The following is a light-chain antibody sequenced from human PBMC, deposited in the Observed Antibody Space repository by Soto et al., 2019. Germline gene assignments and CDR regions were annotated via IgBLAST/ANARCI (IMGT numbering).Light chain of an antibody. V-gene: IGLV2-23*01. J-gene: IGLJ3*02. CDR3: CSYAGSSTWV. Sequence: SALTQPASVSGSPGXSXTISCTGTSSDVGSYNLVSWYQQHPGKAPKLMIYEGSKRPSGVSNRFSGSKSGNTASLTISGLQAEDEADYYCCSYAGSSTWVFGGGTKLTVL. CDR2: EGS. CDR1: SSDVGSYNL.